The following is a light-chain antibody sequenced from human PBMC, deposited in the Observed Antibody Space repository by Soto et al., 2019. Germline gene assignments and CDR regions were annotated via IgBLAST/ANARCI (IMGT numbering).Light chain of an antibody. CDR2: DAS. CDR1: QDINKY. Sequence: DIQMTQSPSSLSASVGDRVTITCQASQDINKYLNWYQQKPGKAPKLLIYDASSLETGVPSRFSGGGSEKDFTSTITSLQPEDIGTYYCQQYKHFPPAFGQGTRLEIK. V-gene: IGKV1-33*01. CDR3: QQYKHFPPA. J-gene: IGKJ5*01.